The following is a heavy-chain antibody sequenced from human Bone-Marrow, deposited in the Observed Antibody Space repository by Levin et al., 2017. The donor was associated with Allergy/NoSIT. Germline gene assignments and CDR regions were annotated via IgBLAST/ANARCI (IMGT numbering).Heavy chain of an antibody. V-gene: IGHV3-74*01. Sequence: GGSLRLSCAASGLTFSSYWMHWVRQVPGKGLVWVSRISSDGSSAIYADSVKGRFTVSRDNAKNTLYLQMNSLRAEDTALYYCARAGVGSADYWGQGTLVTVSS. CDR1: GLTFSSYW. CDR2: ISSDGSSA. CDR3: ARAGVGSADY. D-gene: IGHD3-10*01. J-gene: IGHJ4*02.